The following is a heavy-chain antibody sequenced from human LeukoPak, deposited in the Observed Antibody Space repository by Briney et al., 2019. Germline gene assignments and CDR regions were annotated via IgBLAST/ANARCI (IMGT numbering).Heavy chain of an antibody. Sequence: SETLSLTCTVSGYSISSGYYWGWIRQPPVKGLEWIGSIYHSGSTYYNPSLKSRVTISVDTSKNQFSLKLSSVTAADTAVYYCARVACTLRDCSSTHHFDYWGQGTLVTVSS. CDR3: ARVACTLRDCSSTHHFDY. CDR1: GYSISSGYY. D-gene: IGHD2-2*01. CDR2: IYHSGST. J-gene: IGHJ4*02. V-gene: IGHV4-38-2*02.